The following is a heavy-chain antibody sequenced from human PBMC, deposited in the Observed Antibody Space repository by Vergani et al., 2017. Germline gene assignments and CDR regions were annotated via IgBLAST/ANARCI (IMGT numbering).Heavy chain of an antibody. CDR3: ARGRGLGYCSGGSCYSYWYFDL. Sequence: EVQLLESGGGLVQPGGSLRLSCAASGFTFSSYAMSWVRQAPGKGLEWVSAISGSGGSTYYANSVKGRFTISRDNSKNTLYLQMGSLRAEDMAVYYCARGRGLGYCSGGSCYSYWYFDLWGRGTLVTVSS. D-gene: IGHD2-15*01. CDR2: ISGSGGST. J-gene: IGHJ2*01. V-gene: IGHV3-23*01. CDR1: GFTFSSYA.